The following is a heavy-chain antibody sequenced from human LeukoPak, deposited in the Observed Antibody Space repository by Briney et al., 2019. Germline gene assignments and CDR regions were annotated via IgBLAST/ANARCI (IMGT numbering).Heavy chain of an antibody. CDR3: TRGPIQLWLQSGMDV. CDR1: GFTFGDHA. CDR2: IISKAYGGTT. Sequence: PGRSLRLSCTASGFTFGDHAMSWVRHAPGELREFVGFIISKAYGGTTEYAASVKGRLIISRDDSKSVAYLQMNSLKTEDTAVYFCTRGPIQLWLQSGMDVWGQGTTVIVS. D-gene: IGHD5-18*01. V-gene: IGHV3-49*04. J-gene: IGHJ6*02.